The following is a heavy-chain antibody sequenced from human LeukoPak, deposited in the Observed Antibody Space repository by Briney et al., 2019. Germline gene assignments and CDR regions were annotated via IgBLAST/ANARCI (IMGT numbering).Heavy chain of an antibody. CDR1: GFTVSSNY. D-gene: IGHD3-3*01. V-gene: IGHV3-66*02. CDR2: IYTGGST. CDR3: ARGPRYGAYDFWSGYSHLDY. Sequence: GGSLKLSCAASGFTVSSNYMSWVRQAPGKGLEWVSVIYTGGSTYYPDSVTGRFTISRDDSKNTLYLQMNSLRAEDTAVYYCARGPRYGAYDFWSGYSHLDYWGQGTLVTVSS. J-gene: IGHJ4*02.